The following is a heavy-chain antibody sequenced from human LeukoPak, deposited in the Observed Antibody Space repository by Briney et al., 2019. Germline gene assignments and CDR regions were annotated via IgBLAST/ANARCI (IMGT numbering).Heavy chain of an antibody. Sequence: GGSLRLSCAGSGFTFSSYWMSWVRQAPGKGLEWVSSISSSSSYIYYADSVKGRFAISRDNSNNTLLLQMNSLRAEDTAVYYCARGGYYDKPLDYWGQGTLVTVS. CDR1: GFTFSSYW. CDR3: ARGGYYDKPLDY. V-gene: IGHV3-21*06. CDR2: ISSSSSYI. D-gene: IGHD3-22*01. J-gene: IGHJ4*02.